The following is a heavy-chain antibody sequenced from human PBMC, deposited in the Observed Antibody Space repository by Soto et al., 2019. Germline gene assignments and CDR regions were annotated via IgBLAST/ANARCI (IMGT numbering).Heavy chain of an antibody. CDR1: GGTFSSYA. CDR2: IIPISGTV. V-gene: IGHV1-69*01. Sequence: QVQLVQSGAEVKKPGSSVKVSCKASGGTFSSYAISWVRQAPGQGLEWMGGIIPISGTVNYAQKFQGSVTITADESTSTAYMELSSLRSEDTAVYYCARSQGSSTCLEIYYYYYYGMEVWGQGTTVTVTS. D-gene: IGHD2-2*01. CDR3: ARSQGSSTCLEIYYYYYYGMEV. J-gene: IGHJ6*02.